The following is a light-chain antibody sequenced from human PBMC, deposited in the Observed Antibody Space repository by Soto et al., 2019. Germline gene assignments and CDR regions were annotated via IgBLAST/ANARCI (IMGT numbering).Light chain of an antibody. J-gene: IGKJ1*01. CDR3: MKATHWPWT. CDR2: KVS. V-gene: IGKV2-30*01. CDR1: QSLVSSNGNTF. Sequence: DVVMTPSPLSLPVTLGQPASISCRSSQSLVSSNGNTFLIWFQQRPGQSPRRLIYKVSNRDSAVPDRFTGSGSCTDFTLEISRVEAEDVGVYYCMKATHWPWTFGQGTKVEIK.